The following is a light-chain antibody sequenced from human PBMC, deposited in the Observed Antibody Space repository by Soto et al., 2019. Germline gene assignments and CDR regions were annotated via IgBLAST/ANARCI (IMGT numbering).Light chain of an antibody. J-gene: IGKJ4*01. CDR3: QQRSNWHLT. Sequence: EIVLTQSPATLSLSPGERATLSCRASQSVSSYLAWYQQKPGQAPRLLIYDASNRATGIPARFSGSGPGTDFTLTISGLEPEDFAVYYCQQRSNWHLTFGGGTKVEIK. V-gene: IGKV3D-11*02. CDR2: DAS. CDR1: QSVSSY.